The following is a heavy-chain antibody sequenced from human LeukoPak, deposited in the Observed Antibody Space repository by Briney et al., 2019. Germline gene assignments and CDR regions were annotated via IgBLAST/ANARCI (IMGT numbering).Heavy chain of an antibody. V-gene: IGHV3-23*01. CDR3: AKAGPVSYQLFWAYFDY. CDR2: ISGSGGST. D-gene: IGHD2-2*01. J-gene: IGHJ4*02. CDR1: GFTFSSYA. Sequence: GGSLRLSCAASGFTFSSYAMSWVRQAPGKGLEWVSAISGSGGSTYYADSVKGRFTISRDNSKNTLYLQMNSLRAEDTAVYYCAKAGPVSYQLFWAYFDYWGQGTLVTVSS.